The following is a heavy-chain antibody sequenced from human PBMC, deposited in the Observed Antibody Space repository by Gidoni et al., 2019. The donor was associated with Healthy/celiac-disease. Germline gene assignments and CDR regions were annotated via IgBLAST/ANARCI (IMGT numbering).Heavy chain of an antibody. Sequence: QVQLVESGGGVVQLGRSLRLSCAASGLTFSSYAMNWVRQAPGKGLEWVAVISYDGSNKYYADSVKGRFTISRDNSKNTLYLQMNSLRAEDTAVYYCARGGASYGSGSKYYYYYMDVWGKVTTVTVSS. D-gene: IGHD3-10*01. CDR3: ARGGASYGSGSKYYYYYMDV. V-gene: IGHV3-30-3*01. CDR2: ISYDGSNK. J-gene: IGHJ6*03. CDR1: GLTFSSYA.